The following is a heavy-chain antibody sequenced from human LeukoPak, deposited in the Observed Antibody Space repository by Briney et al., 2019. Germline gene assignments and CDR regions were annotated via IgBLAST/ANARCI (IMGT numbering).Heavy chain of an antibody. J-gene: IGHJ4*02. CDR1: GGSFSGYY. CDR3: ARPGFYGAPIDY. CDR2: INHSGST. Sequence: SETLSLTCAVYGGSFSGYYWSWIRQPPGKGLEWMGEINHSGSTNYNPSLKSRVTISVDTSKNQFSLKLSSVTAADTAVYYCARPGFYGAPIDYWGQGTLVTVSS. V-gene: IGHV4-34*01. D-gene: IGHD4-17*01.